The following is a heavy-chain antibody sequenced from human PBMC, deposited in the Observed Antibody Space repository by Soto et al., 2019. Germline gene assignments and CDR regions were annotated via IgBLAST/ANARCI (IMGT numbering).Heavy chain of an antibody. V-gene: IGHV1-58*01. D-gene: IGHD3-22*01. J-gene: IGHJ6*02. CDR2: IVVGSGNT. CDR1: GFTSTSSA. CDR3: AAAYDSSGTHYYYYGMDV. Sequence: GASVKVSCKASGFTSTSSAVQWVRQARGQRLEWIGWIVVGSGNTNYAQKFQERVTITRDMSTSSAYMELSSLRSEDTAVYYCAAAYDSSGTHYYYYGMDVWGQGTTVTVSS.